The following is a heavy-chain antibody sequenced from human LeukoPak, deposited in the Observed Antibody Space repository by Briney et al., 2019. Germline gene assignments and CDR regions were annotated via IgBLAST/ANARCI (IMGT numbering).Heavy chain of an antibody. Sequence: GGSLRLSCAASGFTFSSYAMSWVRQAPGKGLEWVSAISGSGGSTYYADSVKGRFTISRDNSRNTLYLQMNSLRAEDTAVYYCAKRPSDYGDSGSDWGQGTLVTVSS. V-gene: IGHV3-23*01. CDR3: AKRPSDYGDSGSD. J-gene: IGHJ4*02. D-gene: IGHD4-17*01. CDR1: GFTFSSYA. CDR2: ISGSGGST.